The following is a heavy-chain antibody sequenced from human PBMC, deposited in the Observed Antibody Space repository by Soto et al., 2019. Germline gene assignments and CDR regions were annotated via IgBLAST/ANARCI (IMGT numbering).Heavy chain of an antibody. CDR1: GGSTSSDNY. Sequence: QVQLQESGPGLVKPSQTLSLTCTVSGGSTSSDNYWSWVRQPPGEGLEWIGHIYYSGNTDYNPSLKTRLAITIDTSKNQCSLKLSSVTAADTAVYFCAREGGESSDGLYYFDSGGQGSLVTVSS. CDR2: IYYSGNT. V-gene: IGHV4-30-4*01. D-gene: IGHD3-16*01. CDR3: AREGGESSDGLYYFDS. J-gene: IGHJ4*02.